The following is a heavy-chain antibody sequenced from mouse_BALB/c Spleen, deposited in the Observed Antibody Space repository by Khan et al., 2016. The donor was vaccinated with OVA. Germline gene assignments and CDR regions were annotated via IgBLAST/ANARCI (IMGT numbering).Heavy chain of an antibody. V-gene: IGHV5-9*02. Sequence: EVELVESGGGLVKPGGSLKLSCEVSGFAFNSYDMSWVRQTPEKRLEWVATISSTGSYTYYPDSVKGRFTISRDTARNTLYLQLSSLRSEDTALYDCTSTSYYGNPWFTYWGQGTLVTVSA. CDR1: GFAFNSYD. D-gene: IGHD2-10*01. CDR2: ISSTGSYT. J-gene: IGHJ3*01. CDR3: TSTSYYGNPWFTY.